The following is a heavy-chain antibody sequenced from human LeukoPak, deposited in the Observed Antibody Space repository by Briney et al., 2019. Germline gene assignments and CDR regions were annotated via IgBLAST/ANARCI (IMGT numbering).Heavy chain of an antibody. CDR3: TREAQYQLLFGDY. D-gene: IGHD2-2*01. CDR1: GFTFSSYS. J-gene: IGHJ4*02. Sequence: GGSLRLSCAASGFTFSSYSMNWVRQAPGKGLEWVSSISSSSSYIYYADSVKGRFTISRDNAKNSLYLQMNSLKTEDTAVYYCTREAQYQLLFGDYWGQGTLVTVSS. V-gene: IGHV3-21*03. CDR2: ISSSSSYI.